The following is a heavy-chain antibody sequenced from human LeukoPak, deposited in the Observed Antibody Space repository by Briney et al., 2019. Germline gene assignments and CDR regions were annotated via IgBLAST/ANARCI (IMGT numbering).Heavy chain of an antibody. V-gene: IGHV3-15*01. CDR1: GFTFIYAW. D-gene: IGHD2-21*01. J-gene: IGHJ4*02. CDR3: VAGVGISDFDY. Sequence: VGSLCLSRAASGFTFIYAWMSWVRQARGKGLEWVGGIKSKSDGGTTDYAAPVKGRFTISRDDSKNTLALQMNSLKTDDTAVYYCVAGVGISDFDYWGQGTLVTVSS. CDR2: IKSKSDGGTT.